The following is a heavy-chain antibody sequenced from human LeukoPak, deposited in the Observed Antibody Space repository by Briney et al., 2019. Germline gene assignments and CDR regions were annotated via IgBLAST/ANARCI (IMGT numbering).Heavy chain of an antibody. Sequence: SETLSLTCTVSGGSISSYYWSWIRQPAGKGLEWIGRIYTSGSTNYNPSLKSRVTMSVDTSKNQFSLKLSSVTAADTAVYYCARENVLLWFGELFIYYYYMDVWGKGTTVTISS. D-gene: IGHD3-10*01. V-gene: IGHV4-4*07. CDR3: ARENVLLWFGELFIYYYYMDV. J-gene: IGHJ6*03. CDR2: IYTSGST. CDR1: GGSISSYY.